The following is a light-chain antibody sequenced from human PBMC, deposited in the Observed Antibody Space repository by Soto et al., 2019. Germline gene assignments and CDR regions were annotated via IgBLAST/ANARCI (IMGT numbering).Light chain of an antibody. Sequence: QSVLTQPRSVSGSPGQSVTISCTGTSSDVDNYNYVSWYQQHPDTAPKLMIYDVTTRPSGVPDRFSGSKSGNTASLTISGLQAEEEADDYCCVSAGGYVFELVFGGGTKLTVL. CDR1: SSDVDNYNY. CDR3: CVSAGGYVFELV. CDR2: DVT. J-gene: IGLJ2*01. V-gene: IGLV2-11*01.